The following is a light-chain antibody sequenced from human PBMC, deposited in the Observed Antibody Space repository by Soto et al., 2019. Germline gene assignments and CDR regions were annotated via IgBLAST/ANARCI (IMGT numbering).Light chain of an antibody. J-gene: IGKJ2*01. V-gene: IGKV3-15*01. Sequence: EIALTQSPAILSVSPGERATLSCRASQSISRSLAWYQQKPGQAPRLLISDASTRATGIPARFSGSGSGTEFTLTISSLQSEDFALYYCHQYNSWPPGTFGQGTKVDI. CDR1: QSISRS. CDR2: DAS. CDR3: HQYNSWPPGT.